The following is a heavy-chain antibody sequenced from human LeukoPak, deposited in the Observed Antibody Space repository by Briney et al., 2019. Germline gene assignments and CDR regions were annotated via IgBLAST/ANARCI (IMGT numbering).Heavy chain of an antibody. V-gene: IGHV2-5*02. Sequence: SGPTLVKPTQTLTLTFTVSGLSLSTSGVGVGWIRQPPGKALEWLALIYWDDDKRYSPSLKSRLTIIKDTSKNQVVLTMTNMDPVDTATYYCAHRQLNAGTFDFDIWGQGTMVTVSS. D-gene: IGHD6-13*01. CDR3: AHRQLNAGTFDFDI. CDR2: IYWDDDK. J-gene: IGHJ3*02. CDR1: GLSLSTSGVG.